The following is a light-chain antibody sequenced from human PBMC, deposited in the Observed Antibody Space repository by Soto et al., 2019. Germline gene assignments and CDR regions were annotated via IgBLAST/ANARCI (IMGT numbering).Light chain of an antibody. CDR1: HSLIKS. Sequence: LTKSPDPLTLSRGETATLCXRASHSLIKSLSWYRQIAGKXTSLVXXATXTRATAVAARLTGSGSGTEFALIISSLLSEDFVGYYCHQYYDLTPCTFGQGTKVDIK. V-gene: IGKV3-15*01. CDR2: ATX. CDR3: HQYYDLTPCT. J-gene: IGKJ1*01.